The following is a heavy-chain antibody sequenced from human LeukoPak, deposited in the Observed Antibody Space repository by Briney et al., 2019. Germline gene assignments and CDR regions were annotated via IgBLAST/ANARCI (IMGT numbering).Heavy chain of an antibody. D-gene: IGHD3-22*01. CDR1: GGTFRSFA. V-gene: IGHV1-69*13. Sequence: AAVKVSCMASGGTFRSFAISWVRQPPGQGLEWMGGIIPIFRTANYAQKFQGRVTITADESTSTAYMELSSLRSEDTAVYYCARALRYYSDSSGYAFDYWGQGTMVTVSS. J-gene: IGHJ4*02. CDR3: ARALRYYSDSSGYAFDY. CDR2: IIPIFRTA.